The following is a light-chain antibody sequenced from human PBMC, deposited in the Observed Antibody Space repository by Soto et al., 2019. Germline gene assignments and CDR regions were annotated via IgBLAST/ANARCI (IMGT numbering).Light chain of an antibody. V-gene: IGKV1-5*03. CDR2: KAS. J-gene: IGKJ1*01. Sequence: DIQMTQSPSTLSASVGDRVTITCRASQSISTWLAWYQQEPGKAPKLLIHKASSLQSGVPSRFSGRGSGTDFTLAISSLLPDDFATYYCQQYNSYSPTFGQGTRVEIK. CDR3: QQYNSYSPT. CDR1: QSISTW.